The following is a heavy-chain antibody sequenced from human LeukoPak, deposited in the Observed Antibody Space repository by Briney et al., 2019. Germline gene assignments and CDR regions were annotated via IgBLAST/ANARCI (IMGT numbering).Heavy chain of an antibody. CDR3: ARVKTAIFGVETGAFDI. CDR1: GYTFSSNG. CDR2: INPNSGGT. J-gene: IGHJ3*02. D-gene: IGHD3-3*01. Sequence: GASVKVSCKASGYTFSSNGISWVRQAPGQGLEWMGWINPNSGGTNYAQKFQGRVTMTRDTSISTAYMELSRLRSDDTAVYYCARVKTAIFGVETGAFDIWGQGTMVTVSS. V-gene: IGHV1-2*02.